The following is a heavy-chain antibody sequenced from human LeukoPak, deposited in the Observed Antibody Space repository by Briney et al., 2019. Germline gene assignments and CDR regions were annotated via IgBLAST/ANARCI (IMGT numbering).Heavy chain of an antibody. CDR3: ARGRASYDFWSGYLFDY. J-gene: IGHJ4*02. CDR2: INHSGRT. D-gene: IGHD3-3*01. CDR1: GGSFSGYY. Sequence: SETLSLTCAVYGGSFSGYYWSWIRQSPGKGLELIGEINHSGRTNYNPSLKSRVTISVDTSKNQFSLKLSSVTAADTAAYYCARGRASYDFWSGYLFDYWGQGTLVTVSS. V-gene: IGHV4-34*01.